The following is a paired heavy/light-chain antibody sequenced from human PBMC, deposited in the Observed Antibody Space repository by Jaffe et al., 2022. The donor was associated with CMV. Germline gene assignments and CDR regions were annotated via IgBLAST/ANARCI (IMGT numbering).Light chain of an antibody. CDR2: GAS. Sequence: EIVMTQSPATLSVSPGERATLSCRASQSVSSNLAWYQQKPGQAPRLLIYGASTRATGIPARFSGSGSGTEFTLTISSLQSEDFAVYYCQQYNNWPGALTFGGGTKVEIK. J-gene: IGKJ4*01. CDR1: QSVSSN. CDR3: QQYNNWPGALT. V-gene: IGKV3-15*01.
Heavy chain of an antibody. CDR1: GGSISSSSYY. CDR2: IYYSGST. CDR3: ARLNYPYSSSWYFSEYFQH. J-gene: IGHJ1*01. Sequence: QLQLQESGPGLVKPSETLSLTCTVSGGSISSSSYYWGWIRQPPGKGLEWIGSIYYSGSTYYNPSLKSRVTISVDTSKNQFSLKLSSVTAADTAVYYCARLNYPYSSSWYFSEYFQHWGQGTLVTVSS. D-gene: IGHD6-13*01. V-gene: IGHV4-39*01.